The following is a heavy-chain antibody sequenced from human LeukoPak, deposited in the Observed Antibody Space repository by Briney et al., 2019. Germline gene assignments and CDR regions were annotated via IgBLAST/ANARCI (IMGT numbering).Heavy chain of an antibody. CDR1: EFTFSNYW. Sequence: GGSLRLSCAASEFTFSNYWMSWVRQAPGKGLEWVANIKTDGSEKYYVDSVKGRFTISRDNAKNSLYLQMNSLRAEDTAVYYCARGGGLYTAMVTGFYNWFDPWGQGTLVTVSS. CDR2: IKTDGSEK. D-gene: IGHD5-18*01. CDR3: ARGGGLYTAMVTGFYNWFDP. V-gene: IGHV3-7*01. J-gene: IGHJ5*02.